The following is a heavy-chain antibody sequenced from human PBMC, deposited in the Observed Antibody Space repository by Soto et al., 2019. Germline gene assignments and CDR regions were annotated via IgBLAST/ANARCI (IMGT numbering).Heavy chain of an antibody. V-gene: IGHV4-31*03. CDR2: IYYSGST. D-gene: IGHD3-22*01. Sequence: SETLSLTCTVSGGSISSGGYYWSWIRQHPGKGLEWIGYIYYSGSTYYNPSLKSRVTISVDTSKNQFSLKLSSVTAADTAVYYCARTGDSSGYYYGSGYFDYWGQGALVTVSS. CDR3: ARTGDSSGYYYGSGYFDY. CDR1: GGSISSGGYY. J-gene: IGHJ4*02.